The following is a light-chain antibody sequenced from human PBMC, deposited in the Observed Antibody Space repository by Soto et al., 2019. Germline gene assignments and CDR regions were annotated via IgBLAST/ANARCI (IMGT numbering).Light chain of an antibody. V-gene: IGKV3D-15*01. J-gene: IGKJ5*01. CDR3: QQATIWPIT. CDR1: QRISSN. Sequence: EIVMTQSPATLSVSPGERATLSCRASQRISSNLAWYQQKPCQAPRLLIYGASIRATDFPARFSGSGSGTEFTLTISSRQSEEFAGYYCQQATIWPITFGQGTRLEIK. CDR2: GAS.